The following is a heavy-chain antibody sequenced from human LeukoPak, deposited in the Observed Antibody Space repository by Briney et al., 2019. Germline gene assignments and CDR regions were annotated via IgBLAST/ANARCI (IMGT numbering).Heavy chain of an antibody. Sequence: GGSLRLSCAASGFTFSSYGMHWVRQAPGKGLEWVAFIRYDGSNKYYADSVKGRFTISRDNSKNTLYLQMNSLRAEDTAVYYCAKELGGYNYYYSNFDYWGQGTLVTVSS. CDR2: IRYDGSNK. D-gene: IGHD3-16*01. CDR1: GFTFSSYG. V-gene: IGHV3-30*02. CDR3: AKELGGYNYYYSNFDY. J-gene: IGHJ4*02.